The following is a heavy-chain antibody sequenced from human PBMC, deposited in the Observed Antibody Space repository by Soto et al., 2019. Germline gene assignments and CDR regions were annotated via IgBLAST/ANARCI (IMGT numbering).Heavy chain of an antibody. CDR1: GGTFGNSA. CDR2: IIPIFSTP. J-gene: IGHJ6*02. CDR3: ARDQDRQKLGGNYYCGIDV. D-gene: IGHD2-15*01. Sequence: QVQLVQSGAEVKKPGSSVTVSCKASGGTFGNSAISWVRQAPGQGLEWMGGIIPIFSTPHYAQKFQGRVTITADESTTTAYMELTSLKSEDTAVYYCARDQDRQKLGGNYYCGIDVWGQGTTVTVSS. V-gene: IGHV1-69*12.